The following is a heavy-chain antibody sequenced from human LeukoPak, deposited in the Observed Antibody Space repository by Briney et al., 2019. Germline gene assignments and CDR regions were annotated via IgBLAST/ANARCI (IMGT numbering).Heavy chain of an antibody. CDR3: ARRPAKHGYRYGYPRWFDP. J-gene: IGHJ5*02. V-gene: IGHV4-34*01. CDR1: GGSFSGYY. D-gene: IGHD5-18*01. Sequence: SESLSLTCAVYGGSFSGYYWSWIRQPPGKGLEWIGVINHSGSTNYNPSLKSRVTISVDTSKNQFSLKLSSVTAADTAVYYCARRPAKHGYRYGYPRWFDPWGQGTLVTVSS. CDR2: INHSGST.